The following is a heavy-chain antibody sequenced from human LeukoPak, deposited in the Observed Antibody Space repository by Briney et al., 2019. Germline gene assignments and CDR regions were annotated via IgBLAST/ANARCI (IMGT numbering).Heavy chain of an antibody. V-gene: IGHV3-43D*03. J-gene: IGHJ6*03. CDR1: GFTFDDYA. Sequence: GGSLRLSCAASGFTFDDYAMHWVRQAPGKDLEWVSLISWDGGNTYYADSVKGRFTISRDNSKNSLYLQMNSLRAEDTAFYYCAKDMGGRTRAGDYYYMDVWGKGTTVTVSS. D-gene: IGHD3-16*01. CDR2: ISWDGGNT. CDR3: AKDMGGRTRAGDYYYMDV.